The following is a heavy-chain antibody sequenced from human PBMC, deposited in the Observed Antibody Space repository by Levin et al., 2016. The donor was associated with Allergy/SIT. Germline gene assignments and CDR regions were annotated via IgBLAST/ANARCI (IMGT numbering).Heavy chain of an antibody. D-gene: IGHD3-9*01. CDR3: ARHGYVLRYFDWLLLNWFDP. CDR2: IYYSGST. V-gene: IGHV4-39*01. Sequence: WIRQPPGKGLEWIGSIYYSGSTYYNPSLKSRVTISVDTSKNQFSLKLSSVTAADTAVYYCARHGYVLRYFDWLLLNWFDPWGQGTLVTVSS. J-gene: IGHJ5*02.